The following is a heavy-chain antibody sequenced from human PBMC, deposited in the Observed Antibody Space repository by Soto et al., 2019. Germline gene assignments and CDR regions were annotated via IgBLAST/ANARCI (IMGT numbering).Heavy chain of an antibody. D-gene: IGHD4-4*01. CDR1: GFTFSSYG. V-gene: IGHV3-30*18. Sequence: GGSLRLSCAASGFTFSSYGMHWVRQAPGEGLEWVALISFDGRNKYYADSVKGRFTVSRDNSKNTLFLQGSSLRPEDTAVYFCAKDRAPTVTGYYYYGMDVWGQGTTVTVSS. CDR2: ISFDGRNK. CDR3: AKDRAPTVTGYYYYGMDV. J-gene: IGHJ6*02.